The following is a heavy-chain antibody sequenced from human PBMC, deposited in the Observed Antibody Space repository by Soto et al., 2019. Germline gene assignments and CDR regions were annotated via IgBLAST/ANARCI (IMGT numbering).Heavy chain of an antibody. CDR3: ATDSSTRSYYDSSGYYYRY. Sequence: VKVSCKVSGYTLTELSRHWVRQAPGKGLEWMGGFDPEDGETIYAQKFQGRVTMTEDTSTDTAYMELSSLRSEDTAVYYCATDSSTRSYYDSSGYYYRYWGQGTLVTVSS. J-gene: IGHJ4*02. CDR2: FDPEDGET. D-gene: IGHD3-22*01. V-gene: IGHV1-24*01. CDR1: GYTLTELS.